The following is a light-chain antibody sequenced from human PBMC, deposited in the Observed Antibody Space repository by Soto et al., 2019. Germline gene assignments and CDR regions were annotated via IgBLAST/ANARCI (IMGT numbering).Light chain of an antibody. CDR2: GNN. V-gene: IGLV1-44*01. J-gene: IGLJ2*01. CDR3: AAWDDSLNGPI. CDR1: SSNIGTYT. Sequence: QSVLTQPPSASGTPGQRVTISCSGGSSNIGTYTVSWYQQFPETAPKLLTYGNNQRPSGVPDRFSGSKSGTSASLYISGLQSDDEADYYCAAWDDSLNGPIFGGGTKVTVL.